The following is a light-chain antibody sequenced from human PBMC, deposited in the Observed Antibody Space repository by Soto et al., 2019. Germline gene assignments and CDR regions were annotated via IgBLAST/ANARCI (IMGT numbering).Light chain of an antibody. CDR3: SAYTTNNVYL. Sequence: LTQPASVSGSPGQSITISCAGASSDVGAYNYVSWYQHHTGEAPKLMIYAVTNRPSGVSNRFSGSKSGNTDSLTISGLQAEDEAEYYGSAYTTNNVYLYGTGTKVTVL. J-gene: IGLJ1*01. V-gene: IGLV2-14*01. CDR2: AVT. CDR1: SSDVGAYNY.